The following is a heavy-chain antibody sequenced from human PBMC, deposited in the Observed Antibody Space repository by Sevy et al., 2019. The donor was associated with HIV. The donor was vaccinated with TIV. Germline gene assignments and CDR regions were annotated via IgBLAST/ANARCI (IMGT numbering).Heavy chain of an antibody. J-gene: IGHJ4*02. CDR3: ARRTYYSDSTAYYFDY. CDR2: IHQSGST. Sequence: SETLSLTCTVSGYSISTGYYWGWIRQPPGKGLEWIGNIHQSGSTYYNPSLKSRITISVDTSKNQFSLNLISVTAADTGVYYCARRTYYSDSTAYYFDYWGQGTLVTVSS. V-gene: IGHV4-38-2*02. D-gene: IGHD3-22*01. CDR1: GYSISTGYY.